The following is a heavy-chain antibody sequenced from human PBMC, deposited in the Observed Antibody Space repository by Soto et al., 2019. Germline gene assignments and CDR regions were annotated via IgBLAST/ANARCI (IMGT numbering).Heavy chain of an antibody. CDR1: GYTFTSYD. CDR3: ARGYYDFWSGYYRGNYYYMDV. D-gene: IGHD3-3*01. CDR2: MNPNSGNT. J-gene: IGHJ6*03. V-gene: IGHV1-8*01. Sequence: ASVKVSCKASGYTFTSYDINWVRQAPGQGLEWMGWMNPNSGNTGYAQKFQGRATMTRNTSISTAYMELSSLRSEDTAVYYCARGYYDFWSGYYRGNYYYMDVWGKGTTVTVSS.